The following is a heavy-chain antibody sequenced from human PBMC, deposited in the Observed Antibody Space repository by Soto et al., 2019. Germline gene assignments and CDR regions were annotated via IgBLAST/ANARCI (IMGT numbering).Heavy chain of an antibody. J-gene: IGHJ3*02. CDR2: ISSSGSTI. V-gene: IGHV3-11*04. D-gene: IGHD3-22*01. CDR1: GFTFSDYY. CDR3: ARDVQESMIVVDNDALDI. Sequence: GGSLRLSCAASGFTFSDYYMSWIRQAPGKGLEWVSYISSSGSTIYYADSVKGRFTISRDNSKNTLYLQMNSLRAEDTAVYYCARDVQESMIVVDNDALDIWGQGTMVTVSS.